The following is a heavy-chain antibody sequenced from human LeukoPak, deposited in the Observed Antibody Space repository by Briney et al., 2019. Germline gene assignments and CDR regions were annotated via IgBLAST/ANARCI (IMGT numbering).Heavy chain of an antibody. J-gene: IGHJ4*02. Sequence: PSETLSLTCTVSGGSISSGSYYWSWIRQPAGKGLEWIGRIYTSGSTNYNPSLKSRVTISVDTSKNQFSLKLSSVTAADTAVYYCARPHSGGYLMPFDYWGQGTLVTVSS. CDR2: IYTSGST. CDR3: ARPHSGGYLMPFDY. CDR1: GGSISSGSYY. D-gene: IGHD3-22*01. V-gene: IGHV4-61*02.